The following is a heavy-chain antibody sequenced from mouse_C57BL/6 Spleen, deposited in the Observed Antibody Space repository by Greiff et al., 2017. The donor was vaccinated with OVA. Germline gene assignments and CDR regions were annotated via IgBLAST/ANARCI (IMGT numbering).Heavy chain of an antibody. V-gene: IGHV1-26*01. CDR3: ARSTTVGYCDV. D-gene: IGHD1-1*01. Sequence: EVQLQQSGPELVKPGASVKISCKASGYTFTDYYMNWVKQSHGKSLEWIGDINPNNGGTSYNQKFKGKATLTVDKSSSTAYMELRSLTSEDSAVYYCARSTTVGYCDVWGTGTTVTVSS. CDR2: INPNNGGT. CDR1: GYTFTDYY. J-gene: IGHJ1*03.